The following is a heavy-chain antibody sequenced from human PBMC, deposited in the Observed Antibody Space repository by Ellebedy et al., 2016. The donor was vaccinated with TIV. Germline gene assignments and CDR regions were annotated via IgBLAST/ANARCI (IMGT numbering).Heavy chain of an antibody. CDR3: TRNADIPASFDY. D-gene: IGHD5-12*01. CDR2: INADGTTI. CDR1: RFTLSRHW. Sequence: PGGSLRLSCEASRFTLSRHWMHWVRQAPGKGLVWVSRINADGTTISYVDSVEGRFTISRDNAKNTAYLQMNSLRVEDTAVYYCTRNADIPASFDYWGQGALVTVSS. J-gene: IGHJ4*02. V-gene: IGHV3-74*01.